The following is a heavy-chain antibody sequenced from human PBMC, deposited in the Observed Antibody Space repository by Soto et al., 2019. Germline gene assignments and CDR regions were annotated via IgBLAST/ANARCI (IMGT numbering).Heavy chain of an antibody. CDR3: ARLQTGNYDILTGYYYYYYMDV. CDR2: IIPIFGTA. CDR1: GGTFSSYA. V-gene: IGHV1-69*13. J-gene: IGHJ6*03. D-gene: IGHD3-9*01. Sequence: ASVKVSCKASGGTFSSYAISWVRQAPGQGLEWMGGIIPIFGTANYAQKFQGRVTIIADESTSTAYMELSSLRSEDTAVYYCARLQTGNYDILTGYYYYYYMDVWGKGTTVTVSS.